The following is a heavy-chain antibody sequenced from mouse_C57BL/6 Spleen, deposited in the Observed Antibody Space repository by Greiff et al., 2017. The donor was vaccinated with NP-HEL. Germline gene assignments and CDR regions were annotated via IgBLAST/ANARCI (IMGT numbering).Heavy chain of an antibody. J-gene: IGHJ1*03. CDR3: ARWGSPGYFDV. V-gene: IGHV1-69*01. CDR2: IDPSDSYT. CDR1: GYTFTSYW. Sequence: QVQLQQPGAELVMPGASVKLSCKASGYTFTSYWMHWVKQRPGHGLEWIGEIDPSDSYTNYNQKFKGKSTLTVDKSSSTAYMQLSSLTSEDSAVYYCARWGSPGYFDVWGTGTTVTVSS. D-gene: IGHD3-1*01.